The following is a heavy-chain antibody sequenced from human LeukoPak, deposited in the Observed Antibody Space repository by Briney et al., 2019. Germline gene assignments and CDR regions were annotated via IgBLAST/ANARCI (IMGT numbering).Heavy chain of an antibody. CDR1: GGSISSSSYY. Sequence: SETLSLTCTVSGGSISSSSYYWGWIRQPPGKGLEWIGSIYYSGSTYYNPPLKSRVTISVDTSKNQFSLKLSSVTAADTAVYYCARDRPVTTFNYWGQGTLVTVSS. CDR3: ARDRPVTTFNY. J-gene: IGHJ4*02. V-gene: IGHV4-39*07. CDR2: IYYSGST. D-gene: IGHD4-17*01.